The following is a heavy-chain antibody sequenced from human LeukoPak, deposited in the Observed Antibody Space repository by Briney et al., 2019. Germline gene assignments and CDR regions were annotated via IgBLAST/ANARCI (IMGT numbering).Heavy chain of an antibody. CDR2: INHSGSN. D-gene: IGHD1-26*01. Sequence: PSETLSLTCAVYGGPFSGYYWGCIRHPPGKGLEWIGEINHSGSNNYNPSLKSRVTISVDTSKNQFALKLSSVTAADTAVYYCTRRGATTIIDYWGQGTLVTVSS. CDR1: GGPFSGYY. J-gene: IGHJ4*02. V-gene: IGHV4-34*01. CDR3: TRRGATTIIDY.